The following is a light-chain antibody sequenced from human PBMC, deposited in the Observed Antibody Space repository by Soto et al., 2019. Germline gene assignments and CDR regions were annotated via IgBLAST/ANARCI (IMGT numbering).Light chain of an antibody. V-gene: IGLV4-69*02. CDR1: SGHSRYD. CDR3: QTWGTGIQV. J-gene: IGLJ3*02. Sequence: QLVLTQTPSASASLGASVKLTCTLSSGHSRYDIAWHQQQPEKGPRYLMKLNSDGIHSKGDGIPDRFSGSSSGAERYLTISSLQSEDEADYYCQTWGTGIQVFGGGTQLTV. CDR2: LNSDGIH.